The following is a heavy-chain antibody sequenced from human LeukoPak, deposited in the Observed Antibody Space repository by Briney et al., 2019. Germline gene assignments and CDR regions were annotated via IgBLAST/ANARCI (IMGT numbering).Heavy chain of an antibody. D-gene: IGHD6-13*01. CDR3: ATTGATSPYSASWFNIEY. Sequence: SETLSLTCTVSGGSVTSYYCNWVRQPPGRGLEWIGYIYYSGGTNYNPSLESRVTISLDTAKDQFSLKLRSVTAEDTAVYYCATTGATSPYSASWFNIEYWGQGTLVTVSS. CDR1: GGSVTSYY. J-gene: IGHJ4*02. V-gene: IGHV4-59*08. CDR2: IYYSGGT.